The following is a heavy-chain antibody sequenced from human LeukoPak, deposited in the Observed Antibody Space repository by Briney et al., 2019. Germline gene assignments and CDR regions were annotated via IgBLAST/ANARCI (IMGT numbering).Heavy chain of an antibody. J-gene: IGHJ5*02. V-gene: IGHV4-39*01. Sequence: PSETLSLTCTVSGGSLSSSDYYWGWIRQPPGKGLEWIASIYYSGTTHYNPSHQSRVTMSVDTSKNQFSLKLSSVTAADTAVYYCARVNTQGVPSPWGQGILVTASS. CDR3: ARVNTQGVPSP. D-gene: IGHD2-15*01. CDR1: GGSLSSSDYY. CDR2: IYYSGTT.